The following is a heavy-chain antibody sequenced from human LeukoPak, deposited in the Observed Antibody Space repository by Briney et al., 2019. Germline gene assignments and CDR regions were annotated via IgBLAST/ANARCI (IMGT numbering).Heavy chain of an antibody. Sequence: PGGSLRLSCAASGFTFDDYAMHWVRQAPGKGLEWVSGIIWNSDSIGYADSVKGRFTISRDNAKNSLYLQMNSLRAEDTALYYCVKDISVGATPYYFDYWGQGTLVTVSS. CDR1: GFTFDDYA. J-gene: IGHJ4*02. CDR3: VKDISVGATPYYFDY. V-gene: IGHV3-9*01. D-gene: IGHD1-26*01. CDR2: IIWNSDSI.